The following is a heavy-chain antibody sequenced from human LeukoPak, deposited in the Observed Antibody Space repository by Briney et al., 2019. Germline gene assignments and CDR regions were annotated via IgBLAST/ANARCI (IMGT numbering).Heavy chain of an antibody. D-gene: IGHD6-19*01. Sequence: PGGSLRLSCAASGFTFSSYAMSWVRQAPGKGLEWVSAISGSGGSTYYADSVKGRFTISRDNSKNTLYLQMNSLRAEDTAVYYCAKDLGQWLGPVYYYYGMDVWGQGTTVTVSS. J-gene: IGHJ6*02. CDR3: AKDLGQWLGPVYYYYGMDV. CDR1: GFTFSSYA. CDR2: ISGSGGST. V-gene: IGHV3-23*01.